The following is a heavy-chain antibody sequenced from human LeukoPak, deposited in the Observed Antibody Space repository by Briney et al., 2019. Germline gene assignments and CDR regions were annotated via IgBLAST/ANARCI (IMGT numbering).Heavy chain of an antibody. CDR3: ARGQPLTSIILGVAELDY. D-gene: IGHD3-3*01. CDR2: INPNSGGT. V-gene: IGHV1-2*02. J-gene: IGHJ4*02. Sequence: ASVKVSCKASGYTFTGYYMHWVRQAPGQGLEWMGWINPNSGGTNYAQKFQGRVTMTRDTSISTAYMELSRLRSDDTAVYYCARGQPLTSIILGVAELDYWVQGTLVIVSS. CDR1: GYTFTGYY.